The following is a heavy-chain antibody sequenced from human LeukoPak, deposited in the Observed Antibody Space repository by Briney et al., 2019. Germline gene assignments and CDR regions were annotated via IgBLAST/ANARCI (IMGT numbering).Heavy chain of an antibody. CDR3: ARGPVLRYDSSGYYYVRGAFDI. Sequence: SETLSLTCTVSGGSISSSSYYWGWIRQPPGKGLEWIGSIYYSGSTYYNPSLKSRVTISVDTSKNQFSLKLSSVTAADTAVYYCARGPVLRYDSSGYYYVRGAFDIWGQGTMVTVSS. J-gene: IGHJ3*02. V-gene: IGHV4-39*07. D-gene: IGHD3-22*01. CDR2: IYYSGST. CDR1: GGSISSSSYY.